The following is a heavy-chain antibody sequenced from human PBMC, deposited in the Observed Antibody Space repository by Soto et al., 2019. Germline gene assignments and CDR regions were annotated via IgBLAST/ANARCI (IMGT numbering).Heavy chain of an antibody. CDR3: ARGITMMGEVFTTIDY. V-gene: IGHV3-30-3*01. CDR1: GFIFSSYT. Sequence: QVQLVESGGGVVQPGRSLRLSCEASGFIFSSYTMHWVRQAPGKGLEWVAAISYDGSNKSYADSVKGRFTISRDNSKNTLYLQMNTVRTEDTAVYYCARGITMMGEVFTTIDYWGQGTLVTVSS. D-gene: IGHD1-26*01. J-gene: IGHJ4*02. CDR2: ISYDGSNK.